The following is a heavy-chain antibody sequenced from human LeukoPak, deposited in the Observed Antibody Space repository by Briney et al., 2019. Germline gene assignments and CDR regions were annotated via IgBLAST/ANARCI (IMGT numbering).Heavy chain of an antibody. J-gene: IGHJ4*02. CDR2: ISSGSSYI. D-gene: IGHD2-15*01. CDR1: GFTFSSYG. CDR3: ARDPGILSYDY. Sequence: GGSLRLSCRTSGFTFSSYGMIWVRQAPGKGLEWVSSISSGSSYIYYADSVKGRFTISRDNAKNSLYLQMNSLRAEDTAVYYCARDPGILSYDYWGQGTLVTVSS. V-gene: IGHV3-21*01.